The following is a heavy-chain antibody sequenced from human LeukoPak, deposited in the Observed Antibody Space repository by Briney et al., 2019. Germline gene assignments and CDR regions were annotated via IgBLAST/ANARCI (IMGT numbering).Heavy chain of an antibody. CDR1: GFTFSDYY. J-gene: IGHJ6*03. Sequence: GGSLRLSCAASGFTFSDYYLTWIRQAPGKGLEWVSHISSSGSTIYYADSVKGRFTISRDNAKNSLYLQMNSLRAEDTAVYYCAKPTGEYSSSSGRWTYYYYYMDVWGKGTTVTVSS. CDR2: ISSSGSTI. CDR3: AKPTGEYSSSSGRWTYYYYYMDV. V-gene: IGHV3-11*01. D-gene: IGHD6-6*01.